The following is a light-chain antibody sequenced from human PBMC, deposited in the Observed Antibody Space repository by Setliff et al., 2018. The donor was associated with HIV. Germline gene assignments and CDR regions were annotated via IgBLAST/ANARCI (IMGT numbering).Light chain of an antibody. V-gene: IGLV2-14*03. CDR3: TSYTTRSTVA. CDR2: DVS. CDR1: NSDVGGYNY. J-gene: IGLJ2*01. Sequence: QSALTQPASVSGSPGQSITISCTGTNSDVGGYNYVSWYQQHPGKAPKLMIYDVSNRPSGVSNRFSGSKSGTTASLTISGLQAEDEADYYCTSYTTRSTVAFGGGTQLTVL.